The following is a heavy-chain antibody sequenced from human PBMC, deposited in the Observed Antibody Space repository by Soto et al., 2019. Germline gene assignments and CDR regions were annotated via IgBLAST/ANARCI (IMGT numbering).Heavy chain of an antibody. CDR3: ARRVVAARRYYYYYGMDV. CDR2: IYYSGST. V-gene: IGHV4-39*01. D-gene: IGHD6-6*01. CDR1: GGSISSSSYY. Sequence: SETLSLTCTVSGGSISSSSYYWGWIRQPPGKGLEWIGSIYYSGSTYYNPSLKSRVTISVDTSKNQFSLKLSSVTAADTAVYYCARRVVAARRYYYYYGMDVWGQGTTVTVSS. J-gene: IGHJ6*02.